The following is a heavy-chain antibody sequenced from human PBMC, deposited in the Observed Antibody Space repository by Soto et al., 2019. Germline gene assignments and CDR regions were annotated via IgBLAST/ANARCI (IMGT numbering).Heavy chain of an antibody. Sequence: SETLSLTCTVSGGSISSGGYYWSWIRQHPGKGLEWIGYIYYSGSTYYNPSLKSRVTISVDTSKNQFSLKLSSVTAADTAVYYCARGGYYDKNLDYWGQGTLVTVSS. CDR1: GGSISSGGYY. CDR3: ARGGYYDKNLDY. J-gene: IGHJ4*02. D-gene: IGHD3-22*01. CDR2: IYYSGST. V-gene: IGHV4-31*03.